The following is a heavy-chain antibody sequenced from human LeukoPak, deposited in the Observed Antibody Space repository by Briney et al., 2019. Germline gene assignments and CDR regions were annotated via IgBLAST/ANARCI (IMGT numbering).Heavy chain of an antibody. CDR2: TGLNSVNT. Sequence: GGSLRLSCAASGVTLSGHAMSWGRQAPGEGLEWVSGTGLNSVNTLSAESVQGRFSISRDNSKNTLDLQMDNLRVDDTAVYYCAKGDDIGKHPTRAYYFDTWGQGTLVTVSS. D-gene: IGHD5-24*01. V-gene: IGHV3-23*01. CDR1: GVTLSGHA. J-gene: IGHJ4*02. CDR3: AKGDDIGKHPTRAYYFDT.